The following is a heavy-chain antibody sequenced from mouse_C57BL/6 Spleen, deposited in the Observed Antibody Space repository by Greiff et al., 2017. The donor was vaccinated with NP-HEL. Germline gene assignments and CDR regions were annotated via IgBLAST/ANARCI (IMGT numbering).Heavy chain of an antibody. D-gene: IGHD2-4*01. J-gene: IGHJ2*01. CDR1: GYTFTSYW. Sequence: VQLQQPGAELVKPGASVKLSCKASGYTFTSYWMQWVKQRPGQGLEWIGEIDPSDSYTNYNQKFKGKAKLTVDTSSSTADRQLSSLTSEDSAVYYCARRGDYDGEYYFDYWGQGTTLTVSS. CDR2: IDPSDSYT. CDR3: ARRGDYDGEYYFDY. V-gene: IGHV1-50*01.